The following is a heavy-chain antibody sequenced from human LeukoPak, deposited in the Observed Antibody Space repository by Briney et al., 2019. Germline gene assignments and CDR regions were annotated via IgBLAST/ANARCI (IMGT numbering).Heavy chain of an antibody. J-gene: IGHJ6*03. CDR2: IYTSGST. Sequence: SETLSLTCTVSGGSISSGSYYWSWIRQPAGKGLEWIGRIYTSGSTNYNPSLKSRVTISVDTSKNQFSLKLSSVTAADTAVYYCERGGSGLRDYYYYYYMDVWGKGTTATVSS. CDR3: ERGGSGLRDYYYYYYMDV. V-gene: IGHV4-61*02. CDR1: GGSISSGSYY. D-gene: IGHD3-3*01.